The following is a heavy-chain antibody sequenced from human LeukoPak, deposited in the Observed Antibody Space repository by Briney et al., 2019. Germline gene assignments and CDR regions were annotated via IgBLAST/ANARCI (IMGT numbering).Heavy chain of an antibody. D-gene: IGHD1-26*01. Sequence: ASVKVSCKASGYTFTGYYMHWVRQAPGQGLEWMGRINPNSGGTNYAQKFQGRVTMTRDTSISTAYMELSRLGSDDTAVYYCASWEVGATTGNWFDPWGQGTLVTVSS. CDR1: GYTFTGYY. J-gene: IGHJ5*02. CDR2: INPNSGGT. V-gene: IGHV1-2*06. CDR3: ASWEVGATTGNWFDP.